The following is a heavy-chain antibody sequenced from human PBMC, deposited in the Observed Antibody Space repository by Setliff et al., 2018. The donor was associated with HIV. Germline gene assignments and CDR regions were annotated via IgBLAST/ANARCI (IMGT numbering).Heavy chain of an antibody. Sequence: GASVKVSCKASGYTFTGHYLHWVRQAPGQGLEWLGWVNPNSGGTNYAQKFQGRVSMTRDTSITTAYMELSGLRSDDTAVYYCARGGAIVRPYLNWFDPWGQGTLVTVSS. CDR2: VNPNSGGT. CDR1: GYTFTGHY. D-gene: IGHD1-26*01. V-gene: IGHV1-2*02. J-gene: IGHJ5*02. CDR3: ARGGAIVRPYLNWFDP.